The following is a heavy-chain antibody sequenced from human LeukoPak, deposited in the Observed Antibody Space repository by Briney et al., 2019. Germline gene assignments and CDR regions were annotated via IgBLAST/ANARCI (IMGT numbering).Heavy chain of an antibody. Sequence: PGGSLRLPCAASGFTFSSYAMSWVRQAPGKGLEWVSVISGSGGSTYYADSVKGRFTISRDNYKNTLYLQMKSLRAEDTAVYYCAKSPGVSVAAADTGMFDYWGQGTLVTVSS. V-gene: IGHV3-23*01. CDR2: ISGSGGST. J-gene: IGHJ4*02. CDR3: AKSPGVSVAAADTGMFDY. D-gene: IGHD6-13*01. CDR1: GFTFSSYA.